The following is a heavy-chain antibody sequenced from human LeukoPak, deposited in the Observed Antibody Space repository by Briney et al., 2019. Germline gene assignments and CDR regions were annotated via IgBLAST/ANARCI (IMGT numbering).Heavy chain of an antibody. CDR3: ARDQSPPIRFLEWLLSPHYFDY. CDR2: INTNTGNP. J-gene: IGHJ4*02. Sequence: GASVKVSCKASGYTFTSYAMNWVRQAPGQGLEWMGWINTNTGNPTYAQGFTGRFVFSLDTSVSTAYLQISSLKAEDTAAYYCARDQSPPIRFLEWLLSPHYFDYWGQGTLVTVSS. CDR1: GYTFTSYA. V-gene: IGHV7-4-1*02. D-gene: IGHD3-3*01.